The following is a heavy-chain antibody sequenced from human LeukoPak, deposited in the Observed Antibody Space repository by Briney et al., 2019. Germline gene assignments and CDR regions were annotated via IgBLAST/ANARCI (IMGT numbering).Heavy chain of an antibody. D-gene: IGHD1-26*01. CDR2: IYHSGST. V-gene: IGHV4-30-2*02. J-gene: IGHJ4*02. Sequence: NPSQTLSLTCTVSGGSISSGGYYWSWIRQPPGKGLEWIGYIYHSGSTYYNPSLKSRVTMSVDTSKSQFSLQLRSVTAADTAVYYCARGMSYSWPGRVDYWGQGTLVTVSS. CDR3: ARGMSYSWPGRVDY. CDR1: GGSISSGGYY.